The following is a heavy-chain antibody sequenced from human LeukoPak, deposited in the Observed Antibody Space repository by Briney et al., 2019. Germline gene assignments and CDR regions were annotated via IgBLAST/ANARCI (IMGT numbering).Heavy chain of an antibody. D-gene: IGHD2-2*01. CDR3: AKDLTIVVVPAASAFDI. Sequence: GGSLRLSCAASEFSVGSNYMTWVRQAPGKGLEWVSAISGSGGSTYYADSVKGRFTISRDNSKNTLYLQMNSLRAEDTAVYYCAKDLTIVVVPAASAFDIWGQGTMVTVSS. CDR2: ISGSGGST. CDR1: EFSVGSNY. J-gene: IGHJ3*02. V-gene: IGHV3-23*01.